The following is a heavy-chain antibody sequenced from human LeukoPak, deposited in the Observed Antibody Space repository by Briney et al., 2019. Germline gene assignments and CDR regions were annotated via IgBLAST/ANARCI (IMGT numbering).Heavy chain of an antibody. CDR1: GYTFTGYY. D-gene: IGHD4-11*01. V-gene: IGHV1-2*02. CDR3: ARDKDYSSPADY. J-gene: IGHJ4*02. Sequence: ASVKVSCRASGYTFTGYYMHWVRQAPGQGLAWMGWINPNSGGTNHAQKFQGRVTMTRDTSISTAYMELSRLRSDDTAVYYCARDKDYSSPADYWGQGTLVTVSS. CDR2: INPNSGGT.